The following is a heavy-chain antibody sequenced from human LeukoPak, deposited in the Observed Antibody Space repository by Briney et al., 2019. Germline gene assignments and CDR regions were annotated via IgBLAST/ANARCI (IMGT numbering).Heavy chain of an antibody. CDR2: IYSGGST. CDR3: ARETAIAARPYYYMDV. CDR1: GFTVSSNY. D-gene: IGHD6-6*01. J-gene: IGHJ6*03. Sequence: GGSLRLSCAASGFTVSSNYMSWVRQAPGKGLEWVSVIYSGGSTYYADSVKGRFTISRDNSKNTLYLQMNSLRAEDTAVYYCARETAIAARPYYYMDVWDKGTTVTVSS. V-gene: IGHV3-53*01.